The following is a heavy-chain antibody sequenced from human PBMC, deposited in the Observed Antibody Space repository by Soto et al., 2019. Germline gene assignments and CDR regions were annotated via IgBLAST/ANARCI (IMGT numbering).Heavy chain of an antibody. V-gene: IGHV3-23*01. J-gene: IGHJ4*02. CDR3: AKRGSGSYFDY. Sequence: EVQLLESGGGLVQPGGSLRLSCAVSGFTFSNYAMRWVRQAPGKGLEWVSSISGSGGSTYYADSVKGRFTISRDNSKNTLYLQMNSLRAEDTAVYYCAKRGSGSYFDYWGQGTLVTVSS. CDR2: ISGSGGST. D-gene: IGHD3-10*01. CDR1: GFTFSNYA.